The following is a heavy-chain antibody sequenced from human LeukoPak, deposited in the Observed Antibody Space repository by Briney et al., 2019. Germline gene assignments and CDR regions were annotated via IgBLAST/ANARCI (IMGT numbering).Heavy chain of an antibody. CDR1: GYTFTSYG. CDR3: ARTLTYYYDSSGYYSAPYYFDY. V-gene: IGHV1-18*01. Sequence: ASVKVSCKASGYTFTSYGISWVRQAPGQGLEWMGWISAYNANTNYPQKLQGRVTMTTETSTSTAYMELRSLRSDDTAVYYCARTLTYYYDSSGYYSAPYYFDYWGQGTLVTVSS. CDR2: ISAYNANT. J-gene: IGHJ4*02. D-gene: IGHD3-22*01.